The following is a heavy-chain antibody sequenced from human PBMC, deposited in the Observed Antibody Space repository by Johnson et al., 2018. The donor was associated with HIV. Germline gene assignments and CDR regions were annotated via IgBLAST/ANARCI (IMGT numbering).Heavy chain of an antibody. D-gene: IGHD6-6*01. CDR1: GFTFSSYA. Sequence: EMQLVESGGGLVQPGGSLRLSCAASGFTFSSYAMSWVRQAPGKGLEWVSAISGSGGSTYYADSVKGRFTIYRDNSKNTLYLQMNSLRAEETAVYYCAKDLGYSSSSRAFDIWGQGTMVTVSS. V-gene: IGHV3-23*04. J-gene: IGHJ3*02. CDR3: AKDLGYSSSSRAFDI. CDR2: ISGSGGST.